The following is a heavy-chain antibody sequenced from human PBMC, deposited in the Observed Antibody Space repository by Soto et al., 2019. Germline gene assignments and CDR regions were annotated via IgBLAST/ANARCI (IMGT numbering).Heavy chain of an antibody. CDR1: GFTFSNYG. V-gene: IGHV3-23*01. J-gene: IGHJ4*02. CDR3: AKNPPNILTGYFRPAEFDS. D-gene: IGHD3-9*01. CDR2: ISGSGGST. Sequence: EVQVLESGEDLVQEGRSLRLSCEASGFTFSNYGMSWDRQAPGKGLEWISSISGSGGSTYYAESVKGRFIISRDNSKNTLYLHLSSLRAEDTALFFCAKNPPNILTGYFRPAEFDSWDQATLVTVSS.